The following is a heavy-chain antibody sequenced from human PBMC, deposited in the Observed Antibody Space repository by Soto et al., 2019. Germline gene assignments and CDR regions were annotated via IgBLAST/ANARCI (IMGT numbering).Heavy chain of an antibody. CDR1: GGSISSGDYY. J-gene: IGHJ6*02. CDR2: IYYSGST. D-gene: IGHD6-19*01. V-gene: IGHV4-30-4*01. Sequence: SETLSLTCTVSGGSISSGDYYWSWIRQPPGKGLEWIGYIYYSGSTYYDPSLKSRVTISVDTSKNQFSLKLSSVTAADTAVYYCARDYSSGWYGNMDVWGQGTTVTVSS. CDR3: ARDYSSGWYGNMDV.